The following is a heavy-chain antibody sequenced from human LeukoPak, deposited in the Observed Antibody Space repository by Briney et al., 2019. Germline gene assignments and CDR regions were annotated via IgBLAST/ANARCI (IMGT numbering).Heavy chain of an antibody. CDR3: VHSITVFGVVGWFDP. J-gene: IGHJ5*02. Sequence: SGPTLVKPTQPLTLTCSFSGFSLATSGGGVGGIRQPPVKALESLALLYWDDGKHHSPSLKNTLTINKDISKDQVLLTMTNMEAVDTATYYCVHSITVFGVVGWFDPWGQGTLVTVSS. CDR1: GFSLATSGGG. V-gene: IGHV2-5*02. CDR2: LYWDDGK. D-gene: IGHD3-3*01.